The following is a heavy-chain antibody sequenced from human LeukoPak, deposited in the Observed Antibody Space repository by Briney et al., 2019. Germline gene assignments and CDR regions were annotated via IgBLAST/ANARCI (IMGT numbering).Heavy chain of an antibody. J-gene: IGHJ5*02. V-gene: IGHV3-48*01. D-gene: IGHD5/OR15-5a*01. CDR2: ISTSSTTI. CDR1: GFTLSSYN. CDR3: AKLGANVYYSWLDP. Sequence: GGSLRLSCAASGFTLSSYNMNWVRQAPGKGLEWISHISTSSTTIKYADSVKGRFTISRDNAKNSLYLQMNSLKAEDTAIYYCAKLGANVYYSWLDPWGQGTPVTVSS.